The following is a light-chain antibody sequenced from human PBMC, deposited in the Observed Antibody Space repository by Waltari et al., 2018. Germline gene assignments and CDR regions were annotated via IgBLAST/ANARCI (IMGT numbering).Light chain of an antibody. CDR2: DAS. V-gene: IGKV3-11*01. Sequence: EIVLTQSPATLSFSPGERATLSCKASHSFGSYLAWYQQKPGQDPRLLIYDASKRATGIPARFTARGSGTDFTLTISGLEPDDFAVYYCQQRSKWPPITFGQGTRLEIQ. CDR1: HSFGSY. CDR3: QQRSKWPPIT. J-gene: IGKJ5*01.